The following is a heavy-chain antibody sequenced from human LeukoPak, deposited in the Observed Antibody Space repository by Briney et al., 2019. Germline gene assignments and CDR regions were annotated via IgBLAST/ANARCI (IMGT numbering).Heavy chain of an antibody. V-gene: IGHV5-51*01. D-gene: IGHD1-26*01. CDR3: ARYWDSGTYCDY. CDR2: IYPGDSQT. J-gene: IGHJ4*02. CDR1: GYNFSTYW. Sequence: GESLKISCKASGYNFSTYWIGWVRQIPGKGLEWMAIIYPGDSQTRYSPSFEGQVTISVDNSISTAYVQWSSLKASDTAMYYCARYWDSGTYCDYWGQGTQVTVSS.